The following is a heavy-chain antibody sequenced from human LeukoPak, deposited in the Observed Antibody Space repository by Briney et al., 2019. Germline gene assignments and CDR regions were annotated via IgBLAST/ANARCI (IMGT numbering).Heavy chain of an antibody. CDR1: GFTFSNYW. CDR2: IKPDGSEK. J-gene: IGHJ4*02. Sequence: GGSLRLSCAASGFTFSNYWMSWLRQAPGEGLEWVANIKPDGSEKFYVDSVKGRFTISRDNVKASLHLQMNSLRAEDTAVYYCARGSGAGYWGQGTLVTVSS. CDR3: ARGSGAGY. V-gene: IGHV3-7*01.